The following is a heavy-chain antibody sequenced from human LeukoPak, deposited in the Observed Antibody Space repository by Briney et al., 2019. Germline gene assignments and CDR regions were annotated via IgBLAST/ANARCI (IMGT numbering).Heavy chain of an antibody. CDR1: GFTFSTYG. J-gene: IGHJ4*02. Sequence: GGSLRLSCAASGFTFSTYGMHWVRQAPGKGLEWVAVVSYDAYNIYYADSVKGRFTISRDNSKNTLYLQMSSLRGEDTAVYYCARGGDYGHFDPLGYWGQGTLVIVSS. CDR2: VSYDAYNI. CDR3: ARGGDYGHFDPLGY. V-gene: IGHV3-30*03. D-gene: IGHD4-17*01.